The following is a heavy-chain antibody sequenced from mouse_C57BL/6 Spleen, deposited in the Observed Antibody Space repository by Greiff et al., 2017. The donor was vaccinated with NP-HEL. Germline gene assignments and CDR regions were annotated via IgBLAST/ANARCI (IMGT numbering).Heavy chain of an antibody. CDR1: GFNIKDDY. D-gene: IGHD1-1*01. CDR2: IDPENGDT. CDR3: TTYLDYYGSSLDY. J-gene: IGHJ2*01. Sequence: VQLQQSGAELVRPGASVKLSCTASGFNIKDDYMHWVKQRPEQGLEWIGWIDPENGDTEYASKFQGKATITADKSSNTAYLQLSSLTSEDTAVYYCTTYLDYYGSSLDYWGQGTTLTVSS. V-gene: IGHV14-4*01.